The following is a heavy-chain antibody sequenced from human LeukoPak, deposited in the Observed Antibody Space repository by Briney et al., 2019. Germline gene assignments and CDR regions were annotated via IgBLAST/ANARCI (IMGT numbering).Heavy chain of an antibody. CDR1: GGSFSGYY. J-gene: IGHJ4*02. Sequence: SETLSLTCAVYGGSFSGYYWSWIRQPPGKGLEWIGEINHSGSTNYNPSLKSRVTISVDTSKNQFSLKLSSVTAADTAVCYCASDYDSSGSLDYWGQGTLVTVSS. V-gene: IGHV4-34*01. CDR3: ASDYDSSGSLDY. CDR2: INHSGST. D-gene: IGHD3-22*01.